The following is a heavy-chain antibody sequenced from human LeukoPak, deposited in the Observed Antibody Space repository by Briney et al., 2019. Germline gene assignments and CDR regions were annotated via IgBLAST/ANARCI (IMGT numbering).Heavy chain of an antibody. Sequence: ASVKVSCKASGGTFSSYAISWVRQAPGQGLEWMGIINPSGGSTSYAQKFQGRVTMTRDTSTSTVYMELSSLRSEDTAVYYCARSLVVGATYPYHWGQGTLVTVSS. V-gene: IGHV1-46*01. CDR1: GGTFSSYA. J-gene: IGHJ5*02. D-gene: IGHD1-26*01. CDR3: ARSLVVGATYPYH. CDR2: INPSGGST.